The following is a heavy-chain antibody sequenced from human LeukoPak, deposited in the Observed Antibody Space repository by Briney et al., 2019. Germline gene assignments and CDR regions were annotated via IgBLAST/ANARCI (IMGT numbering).Heavy chain of an antibody. CDR3: ATYRQVLLPFES. D-gene: IGHD2-8*02. CDR2: IFPSGGEI. J-gene: IGHJ4*02. V-gene: IGHV3-23*01. Sequence: GGSLRLSCAASGFTFSTFAMIWVRQPPGKGLEWVSSIFPSGGEIHYADSVRGRFTISRDNSKSTLSLQMNSLRAEDTAIYYCATYRQVLLPFESWGRGTLVTVSS. CDR1: GFTFSTFA.